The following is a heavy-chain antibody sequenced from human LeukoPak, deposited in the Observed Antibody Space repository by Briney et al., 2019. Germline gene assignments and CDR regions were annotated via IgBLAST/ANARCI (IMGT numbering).Heavy chain of an antibody. D-gene: IGHD4-17*01. V-gene: IGHV3-21*01. J-gene: IGHJ6*02. CDR1: GFTFSSYT. Sequence: PGGSLRLSCAASGFTFSSYTMNWARQAPGKGLEWVSSISSSSSYIYYADSLKGRFTISRDNAKNSLYLQMNSLRAEDTAVYYCARVSGAINPYGDYRGEYGMDVWGQGTTVTVSS. CDR2: ISSSSSYI. CDR3: ARVSGAINPYGDYRGEYGMDV.